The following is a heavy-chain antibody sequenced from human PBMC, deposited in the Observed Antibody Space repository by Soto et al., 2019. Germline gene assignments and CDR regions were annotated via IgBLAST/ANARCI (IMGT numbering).Heavy chain of an antibody. CDR3: AGIAVAGTVHYYYYMDV. CDR2: IYYSGST. Sequence: QLQLQESGPGLVKPSETLSLTCTVSGGSISSSSYYWGWIRQPPGKGLEWIGSIYYSGSTYYNPSLKSRVTISVDTSKNQFSLKLSSVTAADTAVYYCAGIAVAGTVHYYYYMDVWGKGTTDTVSS. D-gene: IGHD6-19*01. J-gene: IGHJ6*03. CDR1: GGSISSSSYY. V-gene: IGHV4-39*01.